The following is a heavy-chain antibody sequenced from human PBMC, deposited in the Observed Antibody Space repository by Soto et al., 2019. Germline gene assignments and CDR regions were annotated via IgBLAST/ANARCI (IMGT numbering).Heavy chain of an antibody. CDR3: ARAAPWYYDILTGYSGGYYYYMDV. J-gene: IGHJ6*03. D-gene: IGHD3-9*01. Sequence: XSVKVSCKASGYTFTSYGISWVRQAPGQGLEWMGWISAYNGNTNYAQKLQGRVTMTTDTSTSTAYMELRSLRSDDTAVYYCARAAPWYYDILTGYSGGYYYYMDVWGKGTTVTVSS. CDR2: ISAYNGNT. V-gene: IGHV1-18*01. CDR1: GYTFTSYG.